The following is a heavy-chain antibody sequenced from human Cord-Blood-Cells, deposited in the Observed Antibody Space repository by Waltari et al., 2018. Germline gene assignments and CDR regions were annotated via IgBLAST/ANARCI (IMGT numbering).Heavy chain of an antibody. Sequence: QVQLVQSGAEVKKPGSSVKVSCKASGGTFSSYAIRWVRQAPGQGLEWMGGIIPIFGTANYAQKFQGRVTITADESTSTAYMELSSLRSEDTAVYYCVRGGEYSSSWYWYFDLWGRGTLVTVSS. V-gene: IGHV1-69*01. CDR3: VRGGEYSSSWYWYFDL. CDR1: GGTFSSYA. CDR2: IIPIFGTA. D-gene: IGHD6-13*01. J-gene: IGHJ2*01.